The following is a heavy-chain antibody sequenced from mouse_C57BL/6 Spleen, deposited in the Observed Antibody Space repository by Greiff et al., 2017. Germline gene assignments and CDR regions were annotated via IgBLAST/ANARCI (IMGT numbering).Heavy chain of an antibody. CDR2: IYLGDGDT. D-gene: IGHD4-1*02. V-gene: IGHV1-80*01. CDR1: GYAFSSYW. Sequence: VKLMESGAELVKPGASVKISCKASGYAFSSYWMNRVKQRPGKGLEWIGQIYLGDGDTNYNGKFKGKATLTADKSSSTAYMQLSSLTSEDSAVYFCARFQLDAMDYWGQGTSVTVSS. J-gene: IGHJ4*01. CDR3: ARFQLDAMDY.